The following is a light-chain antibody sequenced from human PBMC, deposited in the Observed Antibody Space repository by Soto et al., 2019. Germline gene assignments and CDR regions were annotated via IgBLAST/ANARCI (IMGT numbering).Light chain of an antibody. J-gene: IGKJ4*01. CDR1: QGIGDT. V-gene: IGKV3-15*01. CDR3: QPYNSWPLT. CDR2: DTS. Sequence: EVVMTQSPATLSVSPGEGVTLSCRASQGIGDTLAWYQHKPGQTPRLLIYDTSTRATGVPARFSGSRSGPEVPRRLNRLQSGDFSNYYCQPYNSWPLTFGGGTKVESK.